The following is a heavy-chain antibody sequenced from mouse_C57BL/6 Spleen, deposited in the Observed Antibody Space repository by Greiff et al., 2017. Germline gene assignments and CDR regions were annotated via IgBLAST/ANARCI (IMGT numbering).Heavy chain of an antibody. Sequence: EVKLVESGGGLVQPGGSMKLSCAASGFTFSDSWMDWVRQSPEKGLEWVAEIRNKANNHETYYAESVTGRFTISRDDSKSSVYLQMNSLRAEDTGIYYCTRGYGSNWYFDVWGTGTTVTVSS. CDR2: IRNKANNHET. CDR1: GFTFSDSW. CDR3: TRGYGSNWYFDV. J-gene: IGHJ1*03. D-gene: IGHD1-1*01. V-gene: IGHV6-6*01.